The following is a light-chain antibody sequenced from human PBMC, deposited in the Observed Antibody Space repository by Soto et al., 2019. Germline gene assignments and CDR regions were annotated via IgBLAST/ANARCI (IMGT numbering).Light chain of an antibody. CDR1: QGISSH. CDR3: QEYFTYPLT. V-gene: IGKV1-8*01. CDR2: SSS. J-gene: IGKJ4*01. Sequence: AIRMTQSPSSFSASTGDRVTITCRASQGISSHLAWYQVKPGKAPRLLIYSSSYLEGGVPSRFSGSGSGTDFTRAISALESEDFADYYCQEYFTYPLTVGGGTKVEIK.